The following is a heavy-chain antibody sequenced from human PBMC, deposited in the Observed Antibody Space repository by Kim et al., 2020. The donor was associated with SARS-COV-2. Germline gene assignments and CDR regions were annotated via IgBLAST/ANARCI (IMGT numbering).Heavy chain of an antibody. Sequence: GESLKISCKGSGYSFTSYWIGWVRQMPGKGLEWRGIIYPGDSDTRYSPFFQGQVTISADKSISTAYLQWSSLKASDTTMYYCARYTTGYSSGWYTSWYFDLWGRGTLVTVSS. CDR2: IYPGDSDT. J-gene: IGHJ2*01. CDR3: ARYTTGYSSGWYTSWYFDL. CDR1: GYSFTSYW. V-gene: IGHV5-51*01. D-gene: IGHD6-19*01.